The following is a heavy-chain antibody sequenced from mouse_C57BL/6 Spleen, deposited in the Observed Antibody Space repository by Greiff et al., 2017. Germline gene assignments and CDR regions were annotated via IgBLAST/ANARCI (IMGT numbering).Heavy chain of an antibody. Sequence: VQLKQSGAELVRPGASVTLSCKASGYTFTDYEMHWVKQTPVHGLEWIGAIDPETGGTAYNQKFKGKAILTADKSSSTAYMELRSLTSEDSAVYYCTREGGNWDYFDYWGQGTTLTVSS. V-gene: IGHV1-15*01. J-gene: IGHJ2*01. D-gene: IGHD2-1*01. CDR2: IDPETGGT. CDR1: GYTFTDYE. CDR3: TREGGNWDYFDY.